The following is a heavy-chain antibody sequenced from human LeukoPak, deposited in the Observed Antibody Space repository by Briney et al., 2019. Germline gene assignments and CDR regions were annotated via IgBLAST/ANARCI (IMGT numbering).Heavy chain of an antibody. CDR2: IWYDGSNK. CDR3: ARGQYSSGRKTIDY. CDR1: GFTFSSYG. Sequence: GGSLRLSCAASGFTFSSYGMHWVRQAPGKGLEWVAVIWYDGSNKYYADSVKGRFTISRDDAKNSLYLQMNSLRAEDTAVYYCARGQYSSGRKTIDYWGQGTLVTVSS. J-gene: IGHJ4*02. V-gene: IGHV3-33*01. D-gene: IGHD6-19*01.